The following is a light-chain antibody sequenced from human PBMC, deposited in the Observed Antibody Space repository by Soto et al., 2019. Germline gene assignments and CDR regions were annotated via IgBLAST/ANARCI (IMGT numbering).Light chain of an antibody. V-gene: IGKV3D-15*02. CDR2: GVS. CDR1: QLFSSN. J-gene: IGKJ4*01. Sequence: EIVMMQSPATLSVSPGESVTLSCRASQLFSSNLAWYQHKPGQAPRLLIYGVSTRDTGVPDRFSGSASGTEFTLTISSLQSEDFAVYYCQQYGSSLLTFGGGTKVDIK. CDR3: QQYGSSLLT.